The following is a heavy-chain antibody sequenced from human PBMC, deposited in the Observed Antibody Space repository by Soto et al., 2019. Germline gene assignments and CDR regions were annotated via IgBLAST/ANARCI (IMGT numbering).Heavy chain of an antibody. Sequence: EVQLVESGGGLVKPGGFLRLSCAASGFTFSSYSMNWVRQAPGKGLEWVSSISSSSSYIYYADSVKGRFTISRDNAKNSLYLQMNSLRAEDTAVYYCASGVGASYCSGGSCPWGQGTLVTVSS. V-gene: IGHV3-21*01. J-gene: IGHJ5*02. CDR3: ASGVGASYCSGGSCP. CDR1: GFTFSSYS. D-gene: IGHD2-15*01. CDR2: ISSSSSYI.